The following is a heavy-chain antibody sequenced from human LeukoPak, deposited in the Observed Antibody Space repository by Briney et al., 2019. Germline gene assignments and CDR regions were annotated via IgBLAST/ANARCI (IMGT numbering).Heavy chain of an antibody. D-gene: IGHD1-26*01. CDR3: AREGSGSYGAVDI. V-gene: IGHV3-11*04. CDR2: ISSSGSTI. J-gene: IGHJ3*02. CDR1: GFTVSSNY. Sequence: NPGGSLRLSCAASGFTVSSNYMSWVRQAPGKGLEWVSYISSSGSTIYYADSVKGRFTISRDSAKNSLYLQMNSLRAEDTAVYYCAREGSGSYGAVDIWGQGTMVTVSS.